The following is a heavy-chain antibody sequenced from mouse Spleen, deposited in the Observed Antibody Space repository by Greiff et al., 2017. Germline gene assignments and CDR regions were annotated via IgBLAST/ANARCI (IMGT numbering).Heavy chain of an antibody. CDR1: GYAFSSSW. V-gene: IGHV1-82*01. Sequence: QVQLQQSGPELVKPGASVKISCKASGYAFSSSWMNWVKQRPGKGLEWIGRIYPGDGDTNYNGKFKGKATLTADKSSSTAYMQLSSLTSEDSAVYCCARGGVNWDVAYWGQGTLVTVSA. J-gene: IGHJ3*01. CDR3: ARGGVNWDVAY. CDR2: IYPGDGDT. D-gene: IGHD4-1*01.